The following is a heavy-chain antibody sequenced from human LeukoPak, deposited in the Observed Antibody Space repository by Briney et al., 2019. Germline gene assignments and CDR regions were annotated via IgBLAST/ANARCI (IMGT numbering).Heavy chain of an antibody. D-gene: IGHD5-18*01. J-gene: IGHJ4*02. CDR3: ARGDRRTLWAPLDY. CDR2: MNPNSGGT. CDR1: GYTFTSYG. Sequence: ASVKVSCKASGYTFTSYGISWVRQAPGQGLEWMGWMNPNSGGTDYAQNFQGRVTMTRDTSISTAYMELSRLRSDDTAMYFCARGDRRTLWAPLDYWGQGTLVTVSS. V-gene: IGHV1-2*02.